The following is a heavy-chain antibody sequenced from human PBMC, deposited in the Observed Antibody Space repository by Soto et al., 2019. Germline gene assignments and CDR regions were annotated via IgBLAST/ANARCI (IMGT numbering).Heavy chain of an antibody. D-gene: IGHD6-19*01. V-gene: IGHV3-30*18. CDR2: ISYDGSNK. Sequence: QVQLVESGGGVVQPGRSLRLSCAASGFTFSSYGMHWVRQAPGKGLEWVAVISYDGSNKYYADSVKGRFTISRDNSKNTLYLQMNSLRAEDTAVYYCANDGVGSGWYRRFDPWGQRTLVTVSS. CDR1: GFTFSSYG. J-gene: IGHJ5*02. CDR3: ANDGVGSGWYRRFDP.